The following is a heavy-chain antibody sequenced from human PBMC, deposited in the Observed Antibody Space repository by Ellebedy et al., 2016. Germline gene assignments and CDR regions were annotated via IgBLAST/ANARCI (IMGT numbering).Heavy chain of an antibody. CDR2: ISAGSDTT. CDR3: RQGHYADF. CDR1: GFSFNTFF. Sequence: GESLKISCVASGFSFNTFFMSWVRQAPGKGLEWVSTISAGSDTTRLADSVKGRFTISRDSSKNSVYLRMNNLRVEDTAVYYCRQGHYADFWGQGTLVTVSS. J-gene: IGHJ4*02. V-gene: IGHV3-23*01.